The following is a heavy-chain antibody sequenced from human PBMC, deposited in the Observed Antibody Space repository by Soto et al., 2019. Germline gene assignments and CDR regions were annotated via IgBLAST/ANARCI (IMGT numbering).Heavy chain of an antibody. Sequence: PSETLSLTCAVYGGSFSGYYWSWIRQPPGKGLEWIGEINHSGSTNYNPSLKSRVTISVDTSKNQFSLKLSSVTAADTAVYYCAREYCSSIICVRDNYMDVWGKATTVTVSS. D-gene: IGHD2-2*01. CDR1: GGSFSGYY. V-gene: IGHV4-34*01. J-gene: IGHJ6*03. CDR2: INHSGST. CDR3: AREYCSSIICVRDNYMDV.